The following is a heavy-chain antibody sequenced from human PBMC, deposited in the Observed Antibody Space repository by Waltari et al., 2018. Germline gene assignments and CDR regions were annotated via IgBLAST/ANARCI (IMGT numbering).Heavy chain of an antibody. J-gene: IGHJ4*02. CDR2: IIPSLGLA. V-gene: IGHV1-69*02. CDR3: AGLIFASDRGIPLWSRDY. CDR1: GGTFSSYT. Sequence: QVQLVQSGAEVKKPGSSVKVSCKASGGTFSSYTISWVRQAPGQGLEWMGRIIPSLGLANYAPKFQGIVTLTADKTTGTAYMELSNLGSEDTAVDYCAGLIFASDRGIPLWSRDYWGQGTLVTVSS. D-gene: IGHD5-18*01.